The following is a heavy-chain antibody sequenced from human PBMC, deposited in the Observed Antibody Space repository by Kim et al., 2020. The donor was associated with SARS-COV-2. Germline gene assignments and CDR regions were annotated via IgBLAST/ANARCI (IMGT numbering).Heavy chain of an antibody. J-gene: IGHJ4*02. CDR2: NT. CDR3: ARTLGNFDY. Sequence: NTNYAQKLQGRVTMTTDTSTSTAYMELRSLRSDDTAVYYCARTLGNFDYWGQGTLVTVSS. V-gene: IGHV1-18*01.